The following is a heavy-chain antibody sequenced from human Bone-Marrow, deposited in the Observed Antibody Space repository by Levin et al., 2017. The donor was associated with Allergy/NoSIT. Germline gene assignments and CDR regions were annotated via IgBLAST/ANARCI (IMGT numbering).Heavy chain of an antibody. J-gene: IGHJ4*02. Sequence: GGSLRLSCAASGFTFSSYAMHWVRQAPGKGLEWVAFIWFDGTNKYYADSVKGRFTISRDNSKNTLYLQMNSLRAEDTAVYYCARAGRSSDWNPYYVDCWGQGTLVTVSS. D-gene: IGHD6-19*01. V-gene: IGHV3-33*01. CDR2: IWFDGTNK. CDR3: ARAGRSSDWNPYYVDC. CDR1: GFTFSSYA.